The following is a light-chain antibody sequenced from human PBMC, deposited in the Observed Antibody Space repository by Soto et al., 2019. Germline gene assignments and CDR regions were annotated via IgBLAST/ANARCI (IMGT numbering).Light chain of an antibody. V-gene: IGKV3D-15*01. CDR3: QQYNNWPLIT. Sequence: DIVMTQSPDSLAVSLGERATLSCRASQSVSSKFAWYQQKPGQAPRLLIYAASSRATGIPDRFSGSGSGTEFSLTISSLQSEDLAVYYCQQYNNWPLITFGQGTRWRL. J-gene: IGKJ5*01. CDR2: AAS. CDR1: QSVSSK.